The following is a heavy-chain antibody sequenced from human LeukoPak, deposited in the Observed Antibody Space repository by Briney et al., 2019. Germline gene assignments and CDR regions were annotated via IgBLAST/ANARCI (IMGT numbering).Heavy chain of an antibody. CDR2: IRYDGSNE. Sequence: PGGSLRLSCAASGFTFSSYVMHWVRQAPGKGLEWVAVIRYDGSNEYYADSVKGRFTISRDKCKTALYLQMNSLRAEDTAVYYCAKSPSPGQWELLLYFDYWGQGTLVTVSS. CDR1: GFTFSSYV. CDR3: AKSPSPGQWELLLYFDY. D-gene: IGHD1-26*01. J-gene: IGHJ4*02. V-gene: IGHV3-30*02.